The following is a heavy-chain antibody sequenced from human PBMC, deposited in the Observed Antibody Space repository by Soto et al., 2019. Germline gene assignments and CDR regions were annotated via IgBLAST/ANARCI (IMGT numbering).Heavy chain of an antibody. V-gene: IGHV1-69*06. CDR1: GGTFSSYA. Sequence: SVKVSCKASGGTFSSYAISWVRQAPGQGLEWMGGIIPIFGTANYAQKFQGRVTITADKSTSTAYMELSSLRSEDTAVYYCASSKDHIVVVVAATSRYYGMDVWGQGTTVTVSS. CDR3: ASSKDHIVVVVAATSRYYGMDV. J-gene: IGHJ6*02. D-gene: IGHD2-15*01. CDR2: IIPIFGTA.